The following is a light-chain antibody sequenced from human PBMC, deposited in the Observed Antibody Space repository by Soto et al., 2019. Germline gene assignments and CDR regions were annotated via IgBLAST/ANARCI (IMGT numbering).Light chain of an antibody. Sequence: AIRMTQSPSSFSASTGDRVTITCRASQGISSYLAWYQQKPGKAPKLLIYAASTLQSGVPSRFSGSGSGTDFTLTISCLQSEDFATYYCQQYYSYPLFGGGTKV. CDR1: QGISSY. J-gene: IGKJ4*01. CDR2: AAS. CDR3: QQYYSYPL. V-gene: IGKV1-8*01.